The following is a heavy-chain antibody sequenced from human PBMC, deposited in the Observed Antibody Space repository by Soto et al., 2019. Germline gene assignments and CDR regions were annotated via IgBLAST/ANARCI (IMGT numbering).Heavy chain of an antibody. D-gene: IGHD6-13*01. J-gene: IGHJ6*02. CDR2: INSDGSST. V-gene: IGHV3-74*01. Sequence: GGSLRLSCAASGFTFSSYWMHWVRQAPGKGLVWVSRINSDGSSTSYADSVKGRFTISRDNAKNTLYLQMNSLRAEDTAVYYCAREAAAGRYYGMDVWGQGNTVTVSS. CDR1: GFTFSSYW. CDR3: AREAAAGRYYGMDV.